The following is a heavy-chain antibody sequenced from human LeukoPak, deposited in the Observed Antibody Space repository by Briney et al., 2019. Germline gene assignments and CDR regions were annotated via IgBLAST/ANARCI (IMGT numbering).Heavy chain of an antibody. D-gene: IGHD2/OR15-2a*01. J-gene: IGHJ5*02. Sequence: SVKVSCKASGGTFNSYAISWVRQAPGQGLEWMGRVVPMFGTGNYQHKFQGRITITADKSPTTAYMELGSLRSEDTALYYCDLEGNTSAFWFDPWGQGTLVTVSS. CDR3: DLEGNTSAFWFDP. V-gene: IGHV1-69*06. CDR1: GGTFNSYA. CDR2: VVPMFGTG.